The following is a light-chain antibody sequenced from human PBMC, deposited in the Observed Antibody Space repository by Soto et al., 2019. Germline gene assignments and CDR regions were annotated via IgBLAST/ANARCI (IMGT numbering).Light chain of an antibody. V-gene: IGKV3-20*01. CDR1: QSVSSSY. CDR3: QQYGSLWT. CDR2: GAS. J-gene: IGKJ1*01. Sequence: VLKQSPATLSLSPGERATLSCRASQSVSSSYLAWYQQKPGQAPRLLIYGASSRATGIPDRFSGSGSGTDFTLTISRLEPEDFAVYYCQQYGSLWTFGQGTKVDIK.